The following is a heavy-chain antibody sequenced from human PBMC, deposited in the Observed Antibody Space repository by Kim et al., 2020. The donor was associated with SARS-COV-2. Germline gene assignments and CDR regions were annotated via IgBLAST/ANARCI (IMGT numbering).Heavy chain of an antibody. J-gene: IGHJ5*02. V-gene: IGHV4-34*01. Sequence: SETLSLTCAVYGGSFSGYYWSWIRQPPGKGLEWIGEINHSGSTNYNPSLKSRVTISVDTSKNQFSLKLSSVTAADTAVYYCARGGIVVVVAATGFNWFDPWGQGTLVTVSS. CDR3: ARGGIVVVVAATGFNWFDP. D-gene: IGHD2-15*01. CDR1: GGSFSGYY. CDR2: INHSGST.